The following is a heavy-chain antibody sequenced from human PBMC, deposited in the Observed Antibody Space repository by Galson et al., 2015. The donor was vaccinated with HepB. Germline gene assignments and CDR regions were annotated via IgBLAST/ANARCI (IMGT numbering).Heavy chain of an antibody. Sequence: SVKVSCKASGYTFTSYGISWVRQAPGQGLEWMGWISAYNGNTNYAQKLQGRVTMTTDTSTSTAYMGLRSLRSDDTAVYYCARGGYYYDSSGPRRPPPNDYWGQGTLVTVSS. J-gene: IGHJ4*02. CDR2: ISAYNGNT. CDR3: ARGGYYYDSSGPRRPPPNDY. D-gene: IGHD3-22*01. V-gene: IGHV1-18*04. CDR1: GYTFTSYG.